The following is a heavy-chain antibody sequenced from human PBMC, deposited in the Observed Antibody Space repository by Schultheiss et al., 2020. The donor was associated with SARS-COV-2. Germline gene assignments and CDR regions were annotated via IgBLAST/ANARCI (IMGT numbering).Heavy chain of an antibody. D-gene: IGHD4-17*01. CDR2: ISYDGSNK. V-gene: IGHV3-30*04. Sequence: GESLKISCAASGFTFSGSAMHWVRQAPGKGLEWVAVISYDGSNKYYADSVKGRFTISRDNAKNSLYLQMNSLRAEDTAVYYCTRGAPMVTREFDPWGQGTLVTVSS. CDR3: TRGAPMVTREFDP. CDR1: GFTFSGSA. J-gene: IGHJ5*02.